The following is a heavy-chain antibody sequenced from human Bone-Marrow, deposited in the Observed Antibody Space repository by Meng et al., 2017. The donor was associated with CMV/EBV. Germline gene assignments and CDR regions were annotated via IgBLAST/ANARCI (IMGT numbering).Heavy chain of an antibody. CDR2: ISYDGSNN. CDR1: GFTFSSYA. J-gene: IGHJ3*02. Sequence: GGSLRLSCAASGFTFSSYAMHWVRQAPGKWLEWVAVISYDGSNNYYTDSVKGRFTISRDNSKNTLYLQMNSLRDEDTAVYYCARVSYSGYDYDAFDIWGQGTMVTVSS. D-gene: IGHD5-12*01. V-gene: IGHV3-30*04. CDR3: ARVSYSGYDYDAFDI.